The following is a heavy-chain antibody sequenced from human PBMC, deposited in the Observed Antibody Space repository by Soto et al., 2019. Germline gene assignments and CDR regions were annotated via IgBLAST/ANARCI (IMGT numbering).Heavy chain of an antibody. Sequence: GGSLRLSCAASGFTFSSYAMSWVRQAPGKGLEWVSAISGSGGSTYYADSVKGRFTISRDNSKNTLYLQMNSLGAEDTAVYYCAKDSEWELRFGYYFDYWGQGTLVTVSS. CDR3: AKDSEWELRFGYYFDY. V-gene: IGHV3-23*01. J-gene: IGHJ4*02. D-gene: IGHD1-26*01. CDR2: ISGSGGST. CDR1: GFTFSSYA.